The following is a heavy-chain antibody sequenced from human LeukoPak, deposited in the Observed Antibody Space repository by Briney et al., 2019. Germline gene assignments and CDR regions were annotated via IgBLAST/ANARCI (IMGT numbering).Heavy chain of an antibody. Sequence: ASVKVSCKASGYTFTGYYMHWVRQAPGQGLEWMGWINPNSGGTNYAQKFQGRVTMTRDTSISTAYMELSRLRSDDTAVYCCAREAGITMIVVPHFDYWGQGTLVTVSS. CDR3: AREAGITMIVVPHFDY. V-gene: IGHV1-2*02. CDR2: INPNSGGT. J-gene: IGHJ4*02. D-gene: IGHD3-22*01. CDR1: GYTFTGYY.